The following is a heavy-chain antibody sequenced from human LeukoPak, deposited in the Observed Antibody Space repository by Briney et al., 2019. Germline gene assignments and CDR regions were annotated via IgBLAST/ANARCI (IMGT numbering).Heavy chain of an antibody. CDR2: ISSGSTYK. CDR3: TRGPTLMGVAGTWPLDY. J-gene: IGHJ4*02. V-gene: IGHV3-21*01. D-gene: IGHD6-19*01. Sequence: TPGGSLRLSCAASGFTFSDYSMHWVRQAPGKGLEWVSSISSGSTYKYSADSLKGRFTISRDNAKNSLYLQMNSLRAEDSAVYYCTRGPTLMGVAGTWPLDYWGQGTLVTVSS. CDR1: GFTFSDYS.